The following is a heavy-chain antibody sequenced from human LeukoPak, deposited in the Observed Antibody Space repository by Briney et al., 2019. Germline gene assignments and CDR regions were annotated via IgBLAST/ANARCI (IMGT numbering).Heavy chain of an antibody. V-gene: IGHV4-39*07. CDR3: AREYCGTTSCYWFDP. D-gene: IGHD2-2*01. CDR2: IFHSGST. CDR1: GGSISSSSYY. J-gene: IGHJ5*02. Sequence: SETLPLTCTVSGGSISSSSYYWGWVRQPPGKGLEWVGYIFHSGSTSYNPSLKSRVTISVDKSKNQFSLKLNSVTAADTAVYFCAREYCGTTSCYWFDPWGQGTLVTVSS.